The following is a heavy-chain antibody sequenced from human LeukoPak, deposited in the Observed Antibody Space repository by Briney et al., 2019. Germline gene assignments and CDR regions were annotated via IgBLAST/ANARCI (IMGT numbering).Heavy chain of an antibody. Sequence: GGSLRLSCAASGFTFSSYSMNWVRQAPGKGLEWVSSISSSSSYIYYADSVKGRFTISRDNAKNSLYLQMNSLRAEDTAVYYCARHRTYSSSWYRNWFDPWGQGTMVTVSS. J-gene: IGHJ5*02. D-gene: IGHD6-13*01. CDR3: ARHRTYSSSWYRNWFDP. CDR2: ISSSSSYI. V-gene: IGHV3-21*01. CDR1: GFTFSSYS.